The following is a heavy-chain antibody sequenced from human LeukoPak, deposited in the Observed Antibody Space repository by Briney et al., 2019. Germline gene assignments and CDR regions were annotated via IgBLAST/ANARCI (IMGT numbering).Heavy chain of an antibody. CDR3: AKDPVSYDTGLALEDY. D-gene: IGHD3-9*01. CDR1: GFTFSSYA. Sequence: PGGSLRLSCAASGFTFSSYAMSWVRQAPGKGLEWVSAISGSGGSTYYADSVKGRFTISRDNSKNTLYLQMNSLRAEDTAVYYCAKDPVSYDTGLALEDYWGQGTLVTVSS. J-gene: IGHJ4*02. V-gene: IGHV3-23*01. CDR2: ISGSGGST.